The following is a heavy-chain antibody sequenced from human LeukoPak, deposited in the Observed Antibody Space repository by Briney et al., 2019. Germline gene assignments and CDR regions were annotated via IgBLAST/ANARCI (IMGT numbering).Heavy chain of an antibody. CDR1: GGSISSGGYY. V-gene: IGHV4-31*03. CDR3: ARARDSSGWHHNWFDP. Sequence: SETLSLTCTVSGGSISSGGYYWSWIRQHPGKGLEWIGYIYYSGSTYYNPSLKSRVTIPVDTSKNQFSLKLSSVTAADTAVYYCARARDSSGWHHNWFDPWGQGTLVTVSS. D-gene: IGHD6-19*01. CDR2: IYYSGST. J-gene: IGHJ5*02.